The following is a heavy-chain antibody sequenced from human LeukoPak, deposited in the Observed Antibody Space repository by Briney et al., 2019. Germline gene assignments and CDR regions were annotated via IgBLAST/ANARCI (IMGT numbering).Heavy chain of an antibody. Sequence: KSGGSLRLSCAVSGFTFSNAWMSWVRQAPGKGLEWVGRIKSKSDGGTSDYAAPVKGRFAISRDDSKNTLYLQMNSLKTDDTAVYYCTTLYGSGSYYWGQGTLVTVSS. CDR3: TTLYGSGSYY. J-gene: IGHJ4*02. CDR1: GFTFSNAW. V-gene: IGHV3-15*01. D-gene: IGHD3-10*01. CDR2: IKSKSDGGTS.